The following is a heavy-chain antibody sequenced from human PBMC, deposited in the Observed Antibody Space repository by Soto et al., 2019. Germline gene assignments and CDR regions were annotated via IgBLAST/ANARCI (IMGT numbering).Heavy chain of an antibody. D-gene: IGHD3-9*01. CDR3: ARGGFSPTENYDTLTGIGVFI. V-gene: IGHV4-31*03. CDR2: IYYSGSP. CDR1: VGSISSGGYY. J-gene: IGHJ3*02. Sequence: SETLSLTCTVSVGSISSGGYYWSWIRQHPGKGLEGIGYIYYSGSPYYNPSLKSRVTISVDTSKNQFSLKLSSVTAAETAVYYCARGGFSPTENYDTLTGIGVFIWGQGTMVTVSS.